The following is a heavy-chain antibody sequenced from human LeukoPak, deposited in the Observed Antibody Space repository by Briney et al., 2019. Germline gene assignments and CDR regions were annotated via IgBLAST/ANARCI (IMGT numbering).Heavy chain of an antibody. J-gene: IGHJ4*02. V-gene: IGHV3-33*06. Sequence: GGSLRLSCAASGFTFSSYGMHWVRQAPGRGREWVAVIWYDGSNKYYADSVKGRFTISRDNSKNTLYLQMNSLRAEDTAVYYCAKCGGRGDYRSDYWGEGTLVTVSS. CDR1: GFTFSSYG. CDR2: IWYDGSNK. CDR3: AKCGGRGDYRSDY. D-gene: IGHD4-17*01.